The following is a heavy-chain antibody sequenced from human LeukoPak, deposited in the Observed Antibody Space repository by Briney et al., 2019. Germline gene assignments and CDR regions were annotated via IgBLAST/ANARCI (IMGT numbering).Heavy chain of an antibody. CDR3: ARVRDGYNSVYFDY. D-gene: IGHD5-24*01. CDR2: IYHSGSA. Sequence: SGTLSLTCGVSGGSISSNNWWSWVRQPPGQGLEWIGGIYHSGSANYNPSLKSRVTISVDTSKNQFSLKLSSVTAADTAVYYCARVRDGYNSVYFDYWGQGTLVTVSS. CDR1: GGSISSNNW. J-gene: IGHJ4*02. V-gene: IGHV4-4*02.